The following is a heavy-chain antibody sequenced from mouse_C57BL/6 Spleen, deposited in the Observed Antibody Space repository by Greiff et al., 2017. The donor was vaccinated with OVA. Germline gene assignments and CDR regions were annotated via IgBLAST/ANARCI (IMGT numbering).Heavy chain of an antibody. CDR3: ARRPNYYGSSYVGGHFDY. J-gene: IGHJ2*01. D-gene: IGHD1-1*01. CDR1: GYTFTSYW. Sequence: QVQLQQPGAELVKPGASVKMSCKASGYTFTSYWITWVKQRPGQGLEWIGDIYPGSGSTNYNEKFKSKATLTVDTSSSTAYMQLSSLTSEDSAVYYCARRPNYYGSSYVGGHFDYWGQGTTLTVSS. V-gene: IGHV1-55*01. CDR2: IYPGSGST.